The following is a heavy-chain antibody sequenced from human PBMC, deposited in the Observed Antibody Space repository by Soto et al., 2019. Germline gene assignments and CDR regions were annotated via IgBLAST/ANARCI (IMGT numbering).Heavy chain of an antibody. CDR3: ARGGDYVDAFEI. CDR2: FDPEDGET. V-gene: IGHV1-24*01. Sequence: ASVKVSCKVSGYTLTELSMHWVRQAPGKGLEWMGGFDPEDGETIYAQKFQGRVTMTEDTSTDTAYMELSSLRSEDTAVYYCARGGDYVDAFEIWGQGTMVTVSS. J-gene: IGHJ3*02. CDR1: GYTLTELS. D-gene: IGHD2-21*02.